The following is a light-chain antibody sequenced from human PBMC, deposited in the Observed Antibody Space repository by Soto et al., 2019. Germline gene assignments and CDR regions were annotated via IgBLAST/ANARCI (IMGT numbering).Light chain of an antibody. J-gene: IGKJ2*01. CDR2: AAS. CDR1: QTISNY. Sequence: DIQMTQSPSSLSASVGDRVTITCRAGQTISNYLNWYQHKPGTAPKLLIYAASNLDRGVPARFSGSGSGTDFTLTISGLQPEDFATYFCQQSYSIPIFTFGQGTKVDIK. V-gene: IGKV1-39*01. CDR3: QQSYSIPIFT.